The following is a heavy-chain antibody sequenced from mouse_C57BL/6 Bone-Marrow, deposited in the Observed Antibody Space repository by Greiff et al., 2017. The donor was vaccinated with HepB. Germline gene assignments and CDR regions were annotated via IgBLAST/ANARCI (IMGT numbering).Heavy chain of an antibody. CDR3: ARAVYYGSSYYFDY. CDR2: INPNNGGT. Sequence: EVQLQQSGPELVKPGASVKMSCKASGYTFTDYNMHWVKQSHGKSLEWIGYINPNNGGTSYNQKFKGKATLTVNKSSSTAYMELRSLTSEDSAVYYCARAVYYGSSYYFDYWGQGTTLTVSS. V-gene: IGHV1-22*01. J-gene: IGHJ2*01. CDR1: GYTFTDYN. D-gene: IGHD1-1*01.